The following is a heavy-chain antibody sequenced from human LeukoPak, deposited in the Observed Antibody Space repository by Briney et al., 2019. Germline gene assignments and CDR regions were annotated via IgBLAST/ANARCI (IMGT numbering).Heavy chain of an antibody. Sequence: SETLSLTCTVSSGSISIYYWSWIRQPPGKGLEWIGYIYYSGSTNYNPSLKSRVTISVDTSKNQFSLKLSSVTAADTAVYYCARQGKGYSYGYARTSFFLDYWGQGTLVTVSS. CDR1: SGSISIYY. D-gene: IGHD5-18*01. CDR2: IYYSGST. V-gene: IGHV4-59*08. J-gene: IGHJ4*02. CDR3: ARQGKGYSYGYARTSFFLDY.